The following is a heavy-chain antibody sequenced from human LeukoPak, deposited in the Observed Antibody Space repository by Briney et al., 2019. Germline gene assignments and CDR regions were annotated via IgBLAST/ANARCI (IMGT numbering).Heavy chain of an antibody. CDR1: GGSISSYY. Sequence: SETLSLTCTVSGGSISSYYWSRIRQPPGKGLEWIGYIYYSGSTNYNSSLKSRVTISVDTSKNQFSLKLSSVTAADTAVYYCARVSVVVPIRSYYYMDIWGKGTTVTVPS. V-gene: IGHV4-59*01. D-gene: IGHD2-2*01. CDR2: IYYSGST. J-gene: IGHJ6*03. CDR3: ARVSVVVPIRSYYYMDI.